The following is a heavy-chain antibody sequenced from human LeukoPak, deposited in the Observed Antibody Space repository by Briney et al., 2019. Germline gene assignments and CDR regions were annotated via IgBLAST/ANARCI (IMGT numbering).Heavy chain of an antibody. D-gene: IGHD3-16*02. V-gene: IGHV3-33*06. CDR2: IWYDGSNK. J-gene: IGHJ4*02. Sequence: PGGSLRLSCAASGFTFSSYGVHWVRQAPGKGLEWVAVIWYDGSNKYYADSVKGRFTISRDNSKNTLYLQMNSLRAEDTAVYYCAKETGYYDYVWGSYRCTYFDYWGQGTLVTVSS. CDR1: GFTFSSYG. CDR3: AKETGYYDYVWGSYRCTYFDY.